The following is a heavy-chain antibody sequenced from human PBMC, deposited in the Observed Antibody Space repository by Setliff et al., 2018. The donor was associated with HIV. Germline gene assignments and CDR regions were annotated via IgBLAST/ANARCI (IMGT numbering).Heavy chain of an antibody. CDR2: IYHNGNT. CDR3: ARVQMAYAAFDV. V-gene: IGHV4-31*03. CDR1: GASVSSGGYY. Sequence: PSETLSLTCTVSGASVSSGGYYWSWVRQHPGKGPEWIAHIYHNGNTYYNPSLKSRLTMSIDTSKNQFSPKLSSVTAADTAVYYCARVQMAYAAFDVWGQGTMVTVSS. D-gene: IGHD4-17*01. J-gene: IGHJ3*01.